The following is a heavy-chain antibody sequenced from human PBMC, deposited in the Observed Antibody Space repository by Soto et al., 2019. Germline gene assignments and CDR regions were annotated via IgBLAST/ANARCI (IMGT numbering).Heavy chain of an antibody. J-gene: IGHJ5*02. CDR1: GYTNTSYY. CDR2: INPSGGST. D-gene: IGHD2-2*01. Sequence: ASVKVSCKASGYTNTSYYMHWVRQDHGQGLEWMGIINPSGGSTNYAQKFQGRVTMTRDTSTTTVYMELSSLRSEDTAVYYCGRDHCSSTSCFQVDPWGQGTLVTVSS. V-gene: IGHV1-46*03. CDR3: GRDHCSSTSCFQVDP.